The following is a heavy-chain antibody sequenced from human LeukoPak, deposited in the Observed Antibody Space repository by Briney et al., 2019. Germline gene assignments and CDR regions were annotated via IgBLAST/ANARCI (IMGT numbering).Heavy chain of an antibody. D-gene: IGHD2-8*01. J-gene: IGHJ4*02. V-gene: IGHV3-23*01. CDR3: ARQLGSCTRGTRYFDS. Sequence: GGSLRLSCAASGFTFSSYAMSWVRQAPGKGLEWVSALVSGGAPYYADSVKGRFTMSRDNSKNSLYLQMNSLRAEDTAVYYCARQLGSCTRGTRYFDSWGQGTLVTVSS. CDR2: LVSGGAP. CDR1: GFTFSSYA.